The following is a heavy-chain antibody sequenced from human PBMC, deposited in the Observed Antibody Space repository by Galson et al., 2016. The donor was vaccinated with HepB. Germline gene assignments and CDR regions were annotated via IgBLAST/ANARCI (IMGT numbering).Heavy chain of an antibody. CDR1: GFSFDDYA. D-gene: IGHD4-17*01. CDR2: ISWNSRSI. Sequence: LRLSCAVSGFSFDDYAMHWVRQAPGKGLEWVSGISWNSRSIGYADSVKGRFTISRDNAKNSLYLQMNSLRAEDTALYFCAKESRGDYGDYIDYWGQGTLVTVSS. V-gene: IGHV3-9*01. CDR3: AKESRGDYGDYIDY. J-gene: IGHJ4*02.